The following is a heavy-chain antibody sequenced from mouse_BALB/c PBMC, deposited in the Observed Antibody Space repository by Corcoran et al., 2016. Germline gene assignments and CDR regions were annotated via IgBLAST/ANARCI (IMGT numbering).Heavy chain of an antibody. CDR1: GFNIKDTY. D-gene: IGHD2-14*01. J-gene: IGHJ4*01. CDR2: IDPANGNT. Sequence: EVQLQQSGAELVKPGASVKLSCTASGFNIKDTYMHWVKQRPEQGLEWIGRIDPANGNTKYDPKFQGKATITADTSSNTAYLQLSSLTSEDTAVYYCASGPVRRDYAMDYWGQGTSVTVSS. V-gene: IGHV14-3*02. CDR3: ASGPVRRDYAMDY.